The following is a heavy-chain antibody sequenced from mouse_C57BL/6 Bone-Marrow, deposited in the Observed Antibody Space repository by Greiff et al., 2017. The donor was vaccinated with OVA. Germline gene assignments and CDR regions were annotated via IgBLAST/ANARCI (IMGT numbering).Heavy chain of an antibody. CDR3: ARRAYYSNYVGDFDY. J-gene: IGHJ2*01. V-gene: IGHV1-63*01. CDR1: GYTFTNYW. CDR2: IYPGGGYT. Sequence: QVQLQQSGAELVRPGTSVKMSCKASGYTFTNYWIGWAKQRPGHGLEWIGDIYPGGGYTNYNEKFKGKATLTADKSSSTAYMQFSSLTSEDSAIYYCARRAYYSNYVGDFDYWGQGTTLTVSS. D-gene: IGHD2-5*01.